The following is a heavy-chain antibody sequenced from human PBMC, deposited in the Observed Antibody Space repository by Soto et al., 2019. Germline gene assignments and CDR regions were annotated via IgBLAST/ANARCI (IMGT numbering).Heavy chain of an antibody. CDR1: GESFSDYF. J-gene: IGHJ6*02. Sequence: QVQLQQWGAGLLKPSETLSLTCAVSGESFSDYFCSWIRQPPGKGLEWIGEIDQTGRTNYNPSLKSRVIMSVDTSKNQFSLNLSSVTAADTAMYYCARGVGSGRDYGLDVWGQGTTVTVS. CDR2: IDQTGRT. V-gene: IGHV4-34*01. D-gene: IGHD3-10*01. CDR3: ARGVGSGRDYGLDV.